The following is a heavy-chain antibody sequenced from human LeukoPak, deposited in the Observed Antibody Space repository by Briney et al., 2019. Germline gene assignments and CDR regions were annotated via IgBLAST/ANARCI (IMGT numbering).Heavy chain of an antibody. CDR2: ISSSTYI. Sequence: GGSLRLSCAASGFTFSSYGLNWVRQAPGKGLEWVSSISSSTYIYYADSVKGRFTISRDNAKNSLYLLMNSLRAEDTAIYYCARGYCSGGSCYGGDYWGQGTLVTVSS. D-gene: IGHD2-15*01. V-gene: IGHV3-21*01. J-gene: IGHJ4*02. CDR1: GFTFSSYG. CDR3: ARGYCSGGSCYGGDY.